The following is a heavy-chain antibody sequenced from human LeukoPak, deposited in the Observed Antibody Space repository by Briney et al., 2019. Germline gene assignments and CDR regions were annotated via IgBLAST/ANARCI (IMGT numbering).Heavy chain of an antibody. CDR2: ISAYNGNT. CDR1: GYTFTSYG. D-gene: IGHD3-22*01. CDR3: ARDRFYYYDSSGYRSDAFDI. J-gene: IGHJ3*02. Sequence: ASVKVSCKASGYTFTSYGISWVRQAPGQGLEWMGWISAYNGNTNYAQKLQGRVTMTTDTSTSTAYMELRSLRSDDTAVYYCARDRFYYYDSSGYRSDAFDIWGQGTMVTVSS. V-gene: IGHV1-18*01.